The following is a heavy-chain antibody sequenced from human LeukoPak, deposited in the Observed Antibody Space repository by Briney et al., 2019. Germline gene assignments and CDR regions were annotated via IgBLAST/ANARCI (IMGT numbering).Heavy chain of an antibody. J-gene: IGHJ4*02. D-gene: IGHD6-19*01. CDR2: ISSSSSTI. CDR3: ASRAVAGPFDY. Sequence: GGSLRLSCAASGFTFSSYSMNWVRQAPGKGLEWVSYISSSSSTIYYADSVKGRFTISRDNSKNTLYLQMNSLRAEDTAVYYCASRAVAGPFDYWGQGTLVTVSS. V-gene: IGHV3-48*01. CDR1: GFTFSSYS.